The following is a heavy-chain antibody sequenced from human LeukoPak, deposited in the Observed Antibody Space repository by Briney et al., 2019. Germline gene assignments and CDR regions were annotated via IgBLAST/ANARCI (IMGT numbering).Heavy chain of an antibody. CDR2: IYTSGST. Sequence: SQTLSLTCTVSGGSISSGSYYWSWIRQPAGKGLEWIGRIYTSGSTNYNPSLKSRVTISVDTSKNQFSLKLSSVTAADTAVYYCASAVKHYYYYYMDVWGKGTTVTVSS. J-gene: IGHJ6*03. CDR3: ASAVKHYYYYYMDV. CDR1: GGSISSGSYY. V-gene: IGHV4-61*02.